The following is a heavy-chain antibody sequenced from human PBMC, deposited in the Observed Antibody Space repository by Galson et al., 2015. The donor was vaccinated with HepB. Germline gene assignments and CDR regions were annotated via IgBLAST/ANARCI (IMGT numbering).Heavy chain of an antibody. D-gene: IGHD4-17*01. CDR2: IRSKVYGGTT. CDR3: TRGTYDYGYYFDY. V-gene: IGHV3-49*03. Sequence: SLRLSCAASGFTFGDYTLSWFRQAPGKGLEWVGFIRSKVYGGTTKYAASVKGRFTISRDDSKSIAYLQMNSLKTEDTAVYSCTRGTYDYGYYFDYWGQGTLVTVSS. CDR1: GFTFGDYT. J-gene: IGHJ4*02.